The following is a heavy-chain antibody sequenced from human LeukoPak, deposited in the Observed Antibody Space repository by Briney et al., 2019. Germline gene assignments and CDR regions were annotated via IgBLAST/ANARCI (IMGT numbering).Heavy chain of an antibody. CDR2: ISCDASNK. Sequence: GGSLRLSCAASGFTFNTYGMHWVRQAPGKGLEWVAVISCDASNKNYADPVKGRFTISRDYSKNTVYLQMNSLRAEDTAVYYYAGTVGSAPDYYGSGGFAVLDYWGQGTLVTVSS. V-gene: IGHV3-30*03. J-gene: IGHJ4*02. CDR3: AGTVGSAPDYYGSGGFAVLDY. D-gene: IGHD3-10*01. CDR1: GFTFNTYG.